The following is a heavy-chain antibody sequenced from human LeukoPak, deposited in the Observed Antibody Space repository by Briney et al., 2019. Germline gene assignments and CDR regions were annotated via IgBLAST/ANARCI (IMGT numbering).Heavy chain of an antibody. D-gene: IGHD3-10*01. CDR1: GGSISSSIYY. J-gene: IGHJ2*01. Sequence: SETVSLTCTVSGGSISSSIYYWGWIRQPPGKGLEWLGSIYYSGSTYYNPSLKSRVTISVDTSKNQFSLKLSSVTAADTAVYYCARDGIGSGSYSEYWYFDLWGRGTLVTVSS. V-gene: IGHV4-39*07. CDR2: IYYSGST. CDR3: ARDGIGSGSYSEYWYFDL.